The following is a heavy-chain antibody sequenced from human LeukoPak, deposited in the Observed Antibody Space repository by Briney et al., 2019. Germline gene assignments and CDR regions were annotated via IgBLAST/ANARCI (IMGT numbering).Heavy chain of an antibody. CDR1: GGSTSSSSYY. Sequence: SETLSLTCTVSGGSTSSSSYYWGWIRQPPGKGLEWTGSIYYSGSTYYNPSLKSRVTISVDTSKNQFSLKLSSVTAADTAVYYCARPRISYSSGWYRGDKDLPDDYRGQGTLVTVSS. CDR3: ARPRISYSSGWYRGDKDLPDDY. V-gene: IGHV4-39*01. J-gene: IGHJ4*02. D-gene: IGHD6-19*01. CDR2: IYYSGST.